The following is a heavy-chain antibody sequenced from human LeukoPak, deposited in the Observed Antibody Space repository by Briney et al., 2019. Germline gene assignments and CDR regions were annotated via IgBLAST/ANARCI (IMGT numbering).Heavy chain of an antibody. J-gene: IGHJ4*02. D-gene: IGHD3-22*01. CDR2: ICYSGST. Sequence: KPSETLSLTCTVSGGSISSYYWSWIRQPPGKGLEWIGYICYSGSTNYNPSLKSRVTISVDTSKNQFSLKLSSVTAADTAVYYCARRSYYDSSGPKERAYYFDYWGQGTLVTVSS. CDR1: GGSISSYY. CDR3: ARRSYYDSSGPKERAYYFDY. V-gene: IGHV4-59*08.